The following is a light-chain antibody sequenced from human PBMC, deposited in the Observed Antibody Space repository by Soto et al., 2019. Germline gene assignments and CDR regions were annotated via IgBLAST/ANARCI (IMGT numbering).Light chain of an antibody. CDR1: QSVSGN. CDR3: QQYNIWPPT. V-gene: IGKV3-15*01. J-gene: IGKJ1*01. CDR2: GVS. Sequence: EIVMTQSPATLSVSPGERATLSCRTSQSVSGNLAWYQQKPGQAPRLVIYGVSTRATDIPARFSGSGSGTEFTLTISGLQSEDFAVYYCQQYNIWPPTFGQGTRVEIK.